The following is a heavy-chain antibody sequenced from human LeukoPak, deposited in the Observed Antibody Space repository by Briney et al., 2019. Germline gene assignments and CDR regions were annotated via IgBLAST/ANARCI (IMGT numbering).Heavy chain of an antibody. J-gene: IGHJ6*02. CDR3: AKDEGSGSYPHYYYGMDV. Sequence: GGSLRLSCAASGFTFSSYGMHWVRQAPGKGLEWVAVISYDGSNKYYADPVKGRFTISRDNSKNTLYLQMNSLRAEDTAVYYCAKDEGSGSYPHYYYGMDVWGQGTTVTVSS. CDR1: GFTFSSYG. D-gene: IGHD3-10*01. CDR2: ISYDGSNK. V-gene: IGHV3-30*18.